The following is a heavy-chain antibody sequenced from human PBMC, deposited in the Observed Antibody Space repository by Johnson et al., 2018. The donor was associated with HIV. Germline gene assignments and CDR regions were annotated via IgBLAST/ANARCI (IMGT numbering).Heavy chain of an antibody. CDR1: GFTFSNYA. CDR3: ARAGEIGGWDDAFDI. V-gene: IGHV3-30-3*02. CDR2: FSYDGSNK. D-gene: IGHD6-19*01. J-gene: IGHJ3*02. Sequence: VQLVESGGGVVQPGRSLRLSCAASGFTFSNYAFHWVRQAPGKGLEWVAVFSYDGSNKYYADSVKGRFTISRDNSKSTLYLQMSSLRPEDTAVYYCARAGEIGGWDDAFDIWGQGTMVSVSS.